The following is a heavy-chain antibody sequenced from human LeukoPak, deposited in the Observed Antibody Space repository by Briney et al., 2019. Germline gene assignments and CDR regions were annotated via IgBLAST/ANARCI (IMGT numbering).Heavy chain of an antibody. V-gene: IGHV4-34*01. CDR1: GGSFSSYY. CDR2: INNSGST. D-gene: IGHD3-9*01. CDR3: ARGRRPYYDILTGSTRFDY. Sequence: SETLSLTCAVYGGSFSSYYWSWIRQPPGKGLEWIGEINNSGSTNYNPSLKSRVTISVDTTKNQFSLKLSSVTAADTAVYYCARGRRPYYDILTGSTRFDYWGQGTLVTVSS. J-gene: IGHJ4*02.